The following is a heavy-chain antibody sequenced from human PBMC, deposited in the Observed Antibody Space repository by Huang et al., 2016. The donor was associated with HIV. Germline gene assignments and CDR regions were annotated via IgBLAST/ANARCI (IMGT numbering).Heavy chain of an antibody. CDR3: ARERMMSWLDDHDAFDI. CDR1: GGSFSGYY. V-gene: IGHV4-34*01. J-gene: IGHJ3*02. Sequence: QVQLQQWGAGLLKPSETLSLTCAVYGGSFSGYYWSWIRQSPGKGPEWIGEINHSGSTNYNPSLKSRLTISVDTSKNQFSLKLSSVTAADTAVYYCARERMMSWLDDHDAFDIWGQGTMVTVSS. CDR2: INHSGST. D-gene: IGHD1-1*01.